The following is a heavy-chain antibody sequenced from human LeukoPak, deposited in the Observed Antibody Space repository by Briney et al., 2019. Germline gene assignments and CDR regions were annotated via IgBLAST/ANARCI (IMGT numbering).Heavy chain of an antibody. D-gene: IGHD2-2*01. V-gene: IGHV4-38-2*02. CDR2: IYHSGST. CDR1: GYSISSGYY. Sequence: SETLSLTCTVSGYSISSGYYWGWIRPPPGKGLEWIGIIYHSGSTYYNPSLKSRVTISVDTSKNQFSLKLSSVTAADTAVYYCAGSSIVVVPGAVDYWGQGTLVTVSS. J-gene: IGHJ4*02. CDR3: AGSSIVVVPGAVDY.